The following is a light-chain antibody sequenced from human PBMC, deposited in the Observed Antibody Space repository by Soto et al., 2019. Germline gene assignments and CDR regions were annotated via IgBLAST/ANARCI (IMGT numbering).Light chain of an antibody. CDR2: QAS. J-gene: IGKJ1*01. CDR3: QQYNVYSWT. V-gene: IGKV1-5*03. Sequence: DIVLTQSPSTLSASVGDRVTITCRASQSVSTRLAWYQQRPGKAPKLLIFQASNLKSGVPSRFSGSGSGTEFPLAIRSLQPYDFAPYFCQQYNVYSWTFGQGTRVEIK. CDR1: QSVSTR.